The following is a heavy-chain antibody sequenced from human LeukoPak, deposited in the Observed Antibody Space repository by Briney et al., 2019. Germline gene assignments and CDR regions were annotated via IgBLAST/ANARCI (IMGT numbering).Heavy chain of an antibody. CDR3: ARDRYSSSWYSDY. CDR1: GYTFTSYV. J-gene: IGHJ4*02. CDR2: INTNTENP. Sequence: ASVKVSCKASGYTFTSYVMNWVRQAPGQGPEWMGWINTNTENPTYAQGFTGRFVFSLDTSVSTAYLQISSLKAEDTAVYYCARDRYSSSWYSDYWGQGTLVTVSS. V-gene: IGHV7-4-1*02. D-gene: IGHD6-13*01.